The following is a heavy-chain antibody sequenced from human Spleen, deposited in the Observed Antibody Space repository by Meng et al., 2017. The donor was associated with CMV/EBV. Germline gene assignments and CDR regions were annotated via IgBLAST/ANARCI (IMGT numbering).Heavy chain of an antibody. CDR2: IRYDGSNK. V-gene: IGHV3-30*02. J-gene: IGHJ3*02. CDR3: AKDLGRRDGYIPDAFDI. Sequence: GESLKISCAASGFTFSSYSMNWVRQAPGKGLEWVAFIRYDGSNKYYADSVKGRFTISRDNSKNTLYLQMNSLRAEDTAVYYCAKDLGRRDGYIPDAFDIWGQGTMVTVSS. D-gene: IGHD5-24*01. CDR1: GFTFSSYS.